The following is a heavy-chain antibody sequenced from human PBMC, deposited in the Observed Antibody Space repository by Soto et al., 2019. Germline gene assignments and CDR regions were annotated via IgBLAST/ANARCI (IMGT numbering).Heavy chain of an antibody. D-gene: IGHD2-2*01. J-gene: IGHJ6*02. CDR1: GFRCSDAA. V-gene: IGHV3-73*01. CDR2: FRSKANGYTT. CDR3: TRAYCDYSCYSNYYGMDV. Sequence: GGSRLSCVASGFRCSDAAIHWVRQASGKGLEWVGRFRSKANGYTTAYAASVKGRFTISRDDSKSAAYLQMDSLKIEDTAVYYFTRAYCDYSCYSNYYGMDVWGQGNAVTVSS.